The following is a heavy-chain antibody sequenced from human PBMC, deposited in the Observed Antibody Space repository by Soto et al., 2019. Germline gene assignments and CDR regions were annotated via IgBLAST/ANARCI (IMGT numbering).Heavy chain of an antibody. J-gene: IGHJ5*02. D-gene: IGHD2-8*02. CDR2: IHHSGDT. V-gene: IGHV4-59*03. CDR3: ARYCPGAKCLDL. Sequence: SETLSLTCTVSGDSISSYYWSWIRQPPGMGLEWIGYIHHSGDTNSNPSLKSRVTISMDTSKNQFSLKLSSVTTADTAIYYCARYCPGAKCLDLWGQGTLVTVSS. CDR1: GDSISSYY.